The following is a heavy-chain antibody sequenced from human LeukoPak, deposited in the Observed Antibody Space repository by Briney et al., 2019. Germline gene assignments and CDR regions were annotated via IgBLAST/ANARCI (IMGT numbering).Heavy chain of an antibody. CDR3: ARGAPVAIFGPGYDQYFEY. CDR2: MNAKRGKT. D-gene: IGHD3-3*01. Sequence: ASVSVSYTPSVYTFENYDINWVGQAAGQGREGRGWMNAKRGKTGYAQKFQGRVIITTNTSFNAAYMELRGLRSEDTAIYYCARGAPVAIFGPGYDQYFEYGGQGTVVAVSS. V-gene: IGHV1-8*01. CDR1: VYTFENYD. J-gene: IGHJ4*02.